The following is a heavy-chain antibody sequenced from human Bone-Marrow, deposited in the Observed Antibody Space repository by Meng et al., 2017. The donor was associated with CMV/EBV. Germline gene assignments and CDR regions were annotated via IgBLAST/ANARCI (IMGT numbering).Heavy chain of an antibody. V-gene: IGHV4-59*01. CDR2: IYYSGST. CDR3: ASWGGVWRSFAP. Sequence: SETLSLTCTVSGGSISSYYWSWIRQPPGKGLEWIGYIYYSGSTNYNPSLKSRVTISVDKSKNQFSLKLSSGTAADKAVYYWASWGGVWRSFAPWGQGTLVTGSS. D-gene: IGHD3-16*01. CDR1: GGSISSYY. J-gene: IGHJ5*02.